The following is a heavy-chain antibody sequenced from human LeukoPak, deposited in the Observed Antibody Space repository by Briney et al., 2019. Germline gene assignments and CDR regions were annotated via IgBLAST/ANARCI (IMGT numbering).Heavy chain of an antibody. CDR1: GYTFTGYY. D-gene: IGHD3-22*01. V-gene: IGHV1-2*02. J-gene: IGHJ4*02. CDR2: INPNSGGT. CDR3: ARVQYYYDSSGYYYASYYFDY. Sequence: GASVKVSCKASGYTFTGYYMHWVRQAPGQGLEWMGWINPNSGGTNYAQKFQGRVTMTRDTSISTAYMELSRLRSDGTAVYYCARVQYYYDSSGYYYASYYFDYWGQGTLVTVSS.